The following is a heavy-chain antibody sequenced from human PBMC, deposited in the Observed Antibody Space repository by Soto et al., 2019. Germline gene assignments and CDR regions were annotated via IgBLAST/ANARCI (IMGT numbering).Heavy chain of an antibody. CDR1: GGSVSRDSNF. D-gene: IGHD4-4*01. J-gene: IGHJ4*02. Sequence: SETLSLTCTVSGGSVSRDSNFWSWIRQPPGKGLEWIGYIYYSGPTRYNPSLESRVTISIDSSKNQVSLNLTSVTAADTAVYYCARGYSHYAHWGRGXLVTVS. CDR2: IYYSGPT. CDR3: ARGYSHYAH. V-gene: IGHV4-61*01.